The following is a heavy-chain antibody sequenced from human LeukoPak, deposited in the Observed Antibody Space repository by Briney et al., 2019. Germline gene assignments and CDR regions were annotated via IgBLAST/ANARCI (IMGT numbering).Heavy chain of an antibody. CDR2: IYYSGST. V-gene: IGHV4-38-2*02. CDR1: GFTFSDYY. CDR3: ARDLYGSGSPTYY. J-gene: IGHJ4*02. Sequence: GSLRLSCAASGFTFSDYYMSWIRQPPGKGLEWIGSIYYSGSTYYNPSLKSRVTISVDTSKNQFSLKLSSVTAADTAVYYCARDLYGSGSPTYYWGQGTLVTVSS. D-gene: IGHD3-10*01.